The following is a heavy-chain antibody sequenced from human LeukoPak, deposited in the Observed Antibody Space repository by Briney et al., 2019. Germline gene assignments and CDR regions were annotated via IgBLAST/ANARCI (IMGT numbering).Heavy chain of an antibody. CDR2: ISGSGDTT. Sequence: GGSLRLSCAASGFTFTTYATTWVRQAPGKGLEWVSAISGSGDTTYYADSVKGRFTISRDNSKNTLYLQMNSLRAEDTAVYYCAKDGKVLDYFDYWGQGTLVTVSS. J-gene: IGHJ4*02. V-gene: IGHV3-23*01. CDR3: AKDGKVLDYFDY. D-gene: IGHD1-1*01. CDR1: GFTFTTYA.